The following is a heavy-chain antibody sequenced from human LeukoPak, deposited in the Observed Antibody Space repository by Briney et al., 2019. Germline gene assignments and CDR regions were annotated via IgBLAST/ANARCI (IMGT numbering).Heavy chain of an antibody. Sequence: GGSLRLSCAASGFTFSSYSMNWVRQAPGKGLEWVSYISSSSSTIYYADPVKGRFTISRHNAKNSLYLQMNSLRAEDTAVYYCAIDYGDYNFDYWGQGTLVTVSS. D-gene: IGHD4-17*01. CDR3: AIDYGDYNFDY. J-gene: IGHJ4*02. V-gene: IGHV3-48*01. CDR2: ISSSSSTI. CDR1: GFTFSSYS.